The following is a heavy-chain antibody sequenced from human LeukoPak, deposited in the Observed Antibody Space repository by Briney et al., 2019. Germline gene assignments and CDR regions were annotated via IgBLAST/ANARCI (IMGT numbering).Heavy chain of an antibody. D-gene: IGHD6-13*01. CDR2: IWYDGSNK. CDR3: AREGGQQLGSFDY. J-gene: IGHJ4*02. V-gene: IGHV3-33*01. Sequence: GRSLRLSCVASGFTFSSYGMHWVRQAPGKGLEWVAVIWYDGSNKYYADSVKGRFTISRDNSKNTLYLQVNSLRADDTAVYYCAREGGQQLGSFDYWGQGALVTVSS. CDR1: GFTFSSYG.